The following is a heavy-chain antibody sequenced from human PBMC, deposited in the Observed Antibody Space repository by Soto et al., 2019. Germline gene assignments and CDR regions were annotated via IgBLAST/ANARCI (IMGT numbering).Heavy chain of an antibody. J-gene: IGHJ4*02. CDR3: ARGSVDTVDSSGFYEN. CDR1: GGSISSGGYY. V-gene: IGHV4-39*01. CDR2: INHSGGT. D-gene: IGHD3-22*01. Sequence: SETRSLTCTVSGGSISSGGYYWSWIRQHPGKGLEWIGEINHSGGTSYNPSLKSRVTISVDTSKSQFSLKLTSVTAADRAVYYCARGSVDTVDSSGFYENWGQGTPVTVSS.